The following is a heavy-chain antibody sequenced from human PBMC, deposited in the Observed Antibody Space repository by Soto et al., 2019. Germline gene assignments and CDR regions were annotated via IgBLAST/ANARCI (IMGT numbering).Heavy chain of an antibody. CDR1: GGSFSGYY. V-gene: IGHV4-34*01. D-gene: IGHD3-10*01. J-gene: IGHJ6*02. Sequence: SETLSLTCAVYGGSFSGYYWSWIRQPPGKGLEWIGEINHSGSTNYNPSLKSRVTISVDTSKNQFSLKLSSVTAADTAVYYCARENNGSGSYYYYGMDVWGQGTTVTVSS. CDR2: INHSGST. CDR3: ARENNGSGSYYYYGMDV.